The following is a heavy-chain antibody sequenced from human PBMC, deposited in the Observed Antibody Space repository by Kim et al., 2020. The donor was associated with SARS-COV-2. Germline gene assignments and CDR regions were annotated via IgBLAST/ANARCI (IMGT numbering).Heavy chain of an antibody. CDR3: AKDGEQLVFRSNYYFDY. Sequence: VNGRFPITRDNAKNTHYLQMNSLRAEDTAVYYCAKDGEQLVFRSNYYFDYWGQGTLVTVSS. D-gene: IGHD6-6*01. J-gene: IGHJ4*02. V-gene: IGHV3-23*01.